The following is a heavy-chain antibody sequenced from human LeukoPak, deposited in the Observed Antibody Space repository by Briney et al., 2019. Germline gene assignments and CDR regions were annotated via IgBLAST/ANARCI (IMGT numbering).Heavy chain of an antibody. CDR2: IEQDGSEK. CDR3: ARDSPVTVGAYYYYYMDV. Sequence: GGSLRLSCAASGFTFSSYWMSWVRQAPGKGLEWVANIEQDGSEKYYVDSVKGRFTISRDNAKNSLYLQMNSLRAEDTAVYYCARDSPVTVGAYYYYYMDVWGKGTTVTVSS. CDR1: GFTFSSYW. J-gene: IGHJ6*03. D-gene: IGHD1-26*01. V-gene: IGHV3-7*01.